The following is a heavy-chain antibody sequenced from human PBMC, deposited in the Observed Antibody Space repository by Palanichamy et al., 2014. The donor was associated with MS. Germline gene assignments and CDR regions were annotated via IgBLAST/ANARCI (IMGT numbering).Heavy chain of an antibody. J-gene: IGHJ4*02. Sequence: QVQLVESGGGVVQPGRSLRLSCVASGFSFRDCGMHWVRQTPDKGLEWLADISNDGTYKDYADSVKGRFTISRDNSKNTLDLEMTSLRDEDTAVYYCAKSRDDDFWSGPYFEYWGQGTLVTVSS. CDR3: AKSRDDDFWSGPYFEY. D-gene: IGHD3-3*01. CDR2: ISNDGTYK. V-gene: IGHV3-30*18. CDR1: GFSFRDCG.